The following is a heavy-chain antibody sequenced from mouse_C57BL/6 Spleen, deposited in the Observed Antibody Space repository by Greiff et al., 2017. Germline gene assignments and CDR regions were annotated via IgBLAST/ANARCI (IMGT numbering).Heavy chain of an antibody. CDR3: ARPTGTWGYAMDY. V-gene: IGHV5-17*01. CDR1: GFTFSDYG. Sequence: EVQGVESGGGLVKPGGSLKLSCAASGFTFSDYGMHWVRQAPEKGLEWVAYISSGSSTIYYADTVKGRFPISRDNAKNTLFLQMTSLRSEDTAMYYCARPTGTWGYAMDYWGQGTSVTVSS. CDR2: ISSGSSTI. J-gene: IGHJ4*01. D-gene: IGHD4-1*02.